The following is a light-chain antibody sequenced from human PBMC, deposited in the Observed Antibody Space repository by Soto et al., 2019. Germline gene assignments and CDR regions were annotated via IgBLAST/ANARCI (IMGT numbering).Light chain of an antibody. V-gene: IGKV1-9*01. J-gene: IGKJ4*01. CDR1: QDIASY. CDR2: AAS. Sequence: DIQLTQSPSFLSASVGDRVTITCRASQDIASYLGWYQQKPGKAPKLLIYAASTLQSGVSSRFSGSGTATEFTLTITSLQPADYATSYCQLLNRFPPLTFGGGTQVEIK. CDR3: QLLNRFPPLT.